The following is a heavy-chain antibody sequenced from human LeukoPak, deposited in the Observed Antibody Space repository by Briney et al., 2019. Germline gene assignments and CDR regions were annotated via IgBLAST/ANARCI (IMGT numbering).Heavy chain of an antibody. Sequence: PGGSLRLSCAASGFTFSDYYMIWIRQAPGKGLEWVSSISIRSSYIYYADSLKGRFTISRDNAKNSLYLQMNSLRAEDTAVYYCARVRVTAGSYLDTWGQGTLVTVSS. D-gene: IGHD6-13*01. CDR3: ARVRVTAGSYLDT. CDR1: GFTFSDYY. J-gene: IGHJ5*02. CDR2: ISIRSSYI. V-gene: IGHV3-11*06.